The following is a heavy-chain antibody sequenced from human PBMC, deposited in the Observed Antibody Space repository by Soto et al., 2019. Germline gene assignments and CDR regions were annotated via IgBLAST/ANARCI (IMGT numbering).Heavy chain of an antibody. CDR3: ARLSYGSGTPYYYYMDF. J-gene: IGHJ6*03. D-gene: IGHD6-13*01. Sequence: ASVKVSCKASGCTFNSYGISWVRQAPGQGLEWMGWISAYNGNTNYAQKLQGRVTMTTDTSTSTAYMELRSLRSDDTAVYYCARLSYGSGTPYYYYMDFWGKGTTVTVSS. V-gene: IGHV1-18*01. CDR1: GCTFNSYG. CDR2: ISAYNGNT.